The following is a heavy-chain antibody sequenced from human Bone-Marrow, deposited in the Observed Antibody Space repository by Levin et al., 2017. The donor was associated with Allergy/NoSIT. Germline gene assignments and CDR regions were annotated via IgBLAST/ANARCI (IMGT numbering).Heavy chain of an antibody. D-gene: IGHD3-10*01. CDR3: AKGRGVATYWFDP. J-gene: IGHJ5*02. V-gene: IGHV3-23*01. CDR2: ISGPGDST. Sequence: TGGSLRLSCAVSGFTFSDYAMTWVRQAPGKGLEWVSAISGPGDSTHSADSVKGRFTISRDNSKNTVYLQMNNLRVEDTAVYYCAKGRGVATYWFDPWGQGTLVIVSS. CDR1: GFTFSDYA.